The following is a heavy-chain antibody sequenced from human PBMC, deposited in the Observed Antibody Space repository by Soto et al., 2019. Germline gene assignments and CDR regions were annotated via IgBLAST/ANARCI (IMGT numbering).Heavy chain of an antibody. CDR1: GFTFSSYD. J-gene: IGHJ4*02. V-gene: IGHV3-13*01. CDR3: ARATAYYFDY. D-gene: IGHD5-12*01. CDR2: IGTAGDT. Sequence: GRSLRLSCAASGFTFSSYDMHWIRQATGKGLEWVSAIGTAGDTYYPGSVKGRFTISRENAKNSLYLQMNSLRAGDTAVYYCARATAYYFDYWGQGTLVTVSS.